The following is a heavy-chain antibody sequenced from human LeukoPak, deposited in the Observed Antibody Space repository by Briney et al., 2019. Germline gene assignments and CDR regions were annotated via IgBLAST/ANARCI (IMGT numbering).Heavy chain of an antibody. Sequence: GESLKIPCKGSGYSFTSYWIGWVRQMPGKGLEWMGIIYPGDSDTRYSPSFQGQVTISADKSISTAYLQWSSLKASDTAMYYCARLLRNIAAAVYYFDYWGQGTLVTVSS. J-gene: IGHJ4*02. CDR1: GYSFTSYW. CDR3: ARLLRNIAAAVYYFDY. V-gene: IGHV5-51*01. D-gene: IGHD6-13*01. CDR2: IYPGDSDT.